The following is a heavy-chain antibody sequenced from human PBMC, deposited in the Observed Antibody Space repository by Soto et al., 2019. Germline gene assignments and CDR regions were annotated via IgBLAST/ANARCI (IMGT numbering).Heavy chain of an antibody. Sequence: SLRLSCAASGFTFSGSAMHWVRQASGKGLEWVGRIRSKANSYATAYAASVKGRFTISRDDSKNTAYLQMNSLKTEDTAVYYCTRPEQDSSGYYYRSTDYYYYGMDGWGQGTTVTVSS. V-gene: IGHV3-73*01. CDR1: GFTFSGSA. D-gene: IGHD3-22*01. CDR3: TRPEQDSSGYYYRSTDYYYYGMDG. J-gene: IGHJ6*02. CDR2: IRSKANSYAT.